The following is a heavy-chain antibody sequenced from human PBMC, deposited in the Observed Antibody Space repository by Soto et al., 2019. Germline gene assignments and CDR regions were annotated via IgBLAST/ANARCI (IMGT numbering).Heavy chain of an antibody. CDR3: ARELVYYYDSSGLPRKYYYYYGMDV. CDR2: IYYSGST. Sequence: PSETLSLTCTVSGGSISSYYWSWIRQPPGKGLEWIGYIYYSGSTNYNPSLKSRVTISVDTSKNQFSLKLSSVTAADTAVYYCARELVYYYDSSGLPRKYYYYYGMDVWGQGTTVTVSS. D-gene: IGHD3-22*01. CDR1: GGSISSYY. J-gene: IGHJ6*02. V-gene: IGHV4-59*01.